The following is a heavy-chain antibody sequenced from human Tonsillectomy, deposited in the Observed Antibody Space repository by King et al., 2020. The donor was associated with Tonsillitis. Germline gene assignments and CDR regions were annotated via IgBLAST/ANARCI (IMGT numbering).Heavy chain of an antibody. CDR2: ISYSGRT. CDR1: GGSISTYY. V-gene: IGHV4-59*01. Sequence: QLQDSGPGLVKPSEPLSLTCTVSGGSISTYYWSWIRQPPGKGLEWIGYISYSGRTDFNPSLKSRVTISVDTSKNQFSLKLSSVTAADTAVYYCARVYGPFDYWGQGTLVTVSS. J-gene: IGHJ4*02. CDR3: ARVYGPFDY. D-gene: IGHD2/OR15-2a*01.